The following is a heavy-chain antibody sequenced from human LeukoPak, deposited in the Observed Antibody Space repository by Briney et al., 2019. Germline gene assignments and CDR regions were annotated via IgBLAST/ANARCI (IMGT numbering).Heavy chain of an antibody. V-gene: IGHV4-30-4*01. J-gene: IGHJ3*02. CDR3: ARGYRFDAFDI. CDR2: IYYSGST. Sequence: SETLSLTCRVSSGSMNTHYWSWIRQPPGKGLEWIGYIYYSGSTYYNPSLKSRVTISVDTSKNQFSLKLSSVTAADTAVYYCARGYRFDAFDIWGQGTMVTVSS. D-gene: IGHD2-15*01. CDR1: SGSMNTHY.